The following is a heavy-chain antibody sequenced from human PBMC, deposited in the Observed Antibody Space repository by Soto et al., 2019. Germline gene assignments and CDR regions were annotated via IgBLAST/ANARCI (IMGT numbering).Heavy chain of an antibody. CDR1: GFTFSSYG. D-gene: IGHD4-17*01. V-gene: IGHV3-30*18. CDR2: ISYDGSNK. CDR3: AKDPATTVTTYYYYYYGIDV. J-gene: IGHJ6*02. Sequence: GGSLRLSCAASGFTFSSYGMHWVRQAPGKGLEWVAVISYDGSNKYYADSVKGRFTISRDNSKNTPYLQMNSLRAEDTAVYYCAKDPATTVTTYYYYYYGIDVWGQGTTVTVSS.